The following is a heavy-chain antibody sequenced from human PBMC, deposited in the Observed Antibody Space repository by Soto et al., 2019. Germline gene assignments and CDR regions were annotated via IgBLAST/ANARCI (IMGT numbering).Heavy chain of an antibody. CDR1: GYTFTSYA. CDR3: ASRSSGHGRYYYYYMDV. V-gene: IGHV1-3*01. J-gene: IGHJ6*03. Sequence: ASVKVSCKASGYTFTSYAMHWVRQAPGQRLEWMGWINASNGNTKYAQKFQGRVTITRNTSASTAYMELSSLRSEDTAVYYCASRSSGHGRYYYYYMDVWGKGTTVTVSS. CDR2: INASNGNT. D-gene: IGHD3-10*01.